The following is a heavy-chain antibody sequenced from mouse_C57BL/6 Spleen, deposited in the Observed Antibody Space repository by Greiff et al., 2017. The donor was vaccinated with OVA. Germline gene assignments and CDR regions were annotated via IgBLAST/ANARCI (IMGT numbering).Heavy chain of an antibody. V-gene: IGHV1-53*01. Sequence: QVQLQQPGTELVKPGASVTLSCKASGYTFTSYWMHWVKQRPGQGLEWLGHINPSHGGTNYNEKFKSQTTLTVDKSSSTAYMQLISLKSEDSAVYYCARSGTTVEGYWGKGTTLTVSS. CDR2: INPSHGGT. D-gene: IGHD1-1*01. CDR3: ARSGTTVEGY. J-gene: IGHJ2*01. CDR1: GYTFTSYW.